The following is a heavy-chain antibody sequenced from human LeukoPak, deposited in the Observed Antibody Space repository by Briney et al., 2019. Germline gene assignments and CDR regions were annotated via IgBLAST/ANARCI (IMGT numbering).Heavy chain of an antibody. D-gene: IGHD6-19*01. CDR3: AREEESSGWSFDY. CDR2: TFYRSKWYN. J-gene: IGHJ4*02. CDR1: GDSVSSNSAA. V-gene: IGHV6-1*01. Sequence: QTLSLTCAISGDSVSSNSAAWNWIRQSPSRGPEWLGRTFYRSKWYNDYIVSVESRININPDTSKNQLSLQLKSVTPEDTAMYYCAREEESSGWSFDYWGQGILVTVSS.